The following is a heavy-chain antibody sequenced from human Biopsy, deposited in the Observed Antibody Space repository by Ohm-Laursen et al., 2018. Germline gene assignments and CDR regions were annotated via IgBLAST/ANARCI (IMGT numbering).Heavy chain of an antibody. J-gene: IGHJ6*02. Sequence: SVKVSCKASGDTFSRSAFFWVRQAPGQGLVYLGRIIPIVGVTNHAQTFQGRITLTADKSTFMVYMELSRLRSDDTAIYYCARGGSGSGYYGMDVWGQGATVSVSS. CDR3: ARGGSGSGYYGMDV. D-gene: IGHD3-10*01. CDR1: GDTFSRSA. CDR2: IIPIVGVT. V-gene: IGHV1-69*04.